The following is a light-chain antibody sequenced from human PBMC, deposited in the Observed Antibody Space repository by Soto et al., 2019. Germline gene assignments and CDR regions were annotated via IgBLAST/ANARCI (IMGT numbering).Light chain of an antibody. Sequence: QSVLTQPPSVSGAPGQGVTISCSGSSSNIGAGYDVHWYQQLPGTAPKLLIYANSNRPSGVPDRFSGSKSGTSASLAITGLQAEDEADYYCQSHDSSLSGSRVFGGGTKLTVL. CDR3: QSHDSSLSGSRV. CDR2: ANS. V-gene: IGLV1-40*01. CDR1: SSNIGAGYD. J-gene: IGLJ2*01.